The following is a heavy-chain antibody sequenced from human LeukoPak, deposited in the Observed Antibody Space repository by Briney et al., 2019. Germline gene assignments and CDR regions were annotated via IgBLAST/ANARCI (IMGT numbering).Heavy chain of an antibody. D-gene: IGHD3-10*01. CDR1: GFTLSSYA. Sequence: GGSLRLSCAASGFTLSSYAMSFVRPAPGKGGKGVSVISGCGGSTYYADSVKGRFTISRDNSKNTLYLQMNSLRAEDTAVYYCAKASGFENWFVPWGERTLVTLCS. V-gene: IGHV3-23*01. CDR3: AKASGFENWFVP. J-gene: IGHJ5*02. CDR2: ISGCGGST.